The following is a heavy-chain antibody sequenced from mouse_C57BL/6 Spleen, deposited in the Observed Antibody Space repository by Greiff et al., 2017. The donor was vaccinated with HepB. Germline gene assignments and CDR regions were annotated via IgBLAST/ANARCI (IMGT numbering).Heavy chain of an antibody. Sequence: VQLQQSGAELVKPGASVKISCKASGYAFSSYWMNWVKQRPGKGLEWIGQIYPGDGDTNYNGKFKGTATLTADKSSSTAYMQLSSLTSEDSAVYFCARRGAAQASMDYWGQGTSVTVSS. D-gene: IGHD3-2*02. CDR3: ARRGAAQASMDY. CDR2: IYPGDGDT. CDR1: GYAFSSYW. V-gene: IGHV1-80*01. J-gene: IGHJ4*01.